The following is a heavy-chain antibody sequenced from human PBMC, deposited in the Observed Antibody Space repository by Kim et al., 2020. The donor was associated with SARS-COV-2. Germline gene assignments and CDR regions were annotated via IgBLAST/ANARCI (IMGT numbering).Heavy chain of an antibody. Sequence: IYYADSVKGRFTISRDNAKNSLYLQMNSLRAEDTAVYYCAREGDIYYFDYWGQGTLVTVSS. CDR3: AREGDIYYFDY. CDR2: I. J-gene: IGHJ4*02. D-gene: IGHD2-15*01. V-gene: IGHV3-21*01.